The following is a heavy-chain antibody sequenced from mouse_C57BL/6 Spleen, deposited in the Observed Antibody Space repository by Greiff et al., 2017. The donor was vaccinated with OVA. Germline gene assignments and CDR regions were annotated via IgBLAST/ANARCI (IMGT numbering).Heavy chain of an antibody. Sequence: VQVVESGAELARPGASVKLSCKASGYTFTSYGISWVKQRTGQGLEWIGEIYPRSGNTYYNEKFKGKATLTADKSSSTAYMELRSLTSEDSAVYFCARKELGPYYFDYWGQGTTLTVSS. V-gene: IGHV1-81*01. D-gene: IGHD4-1*01. CDR1: GYTFTSYG. CDR3: ARKELGPYYFDY. CDR2: IYPRSGNT. J-gene: IGHJ2*01.